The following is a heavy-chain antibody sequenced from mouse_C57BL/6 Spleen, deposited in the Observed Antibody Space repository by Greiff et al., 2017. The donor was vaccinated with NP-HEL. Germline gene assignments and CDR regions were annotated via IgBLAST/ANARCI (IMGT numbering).Heavy chain of an antibody. Sequence: QVQLQQSGAELVRPGASVKLSCKASGYTFTDYYINWVKQRPGQGLEWIARIYPGSGNTYYNEKFEGKATLTAEKSSSTAYMQLSSLTSEDSAVYFCARMDYGSSYGYWYFDVWGTGTTVTVSS. CDR3: ARMDYGSSYGYWYFDV. V-gene: IGHV1-76*01. CDR2: IYPGSGNT. D-gene: IGHD1-1*01. J-gene: IGHJ1*03. CDR1: GYTFTDYY.